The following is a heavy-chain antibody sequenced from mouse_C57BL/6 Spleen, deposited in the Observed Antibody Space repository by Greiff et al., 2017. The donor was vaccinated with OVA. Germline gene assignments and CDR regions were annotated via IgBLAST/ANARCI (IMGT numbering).Heavy chain of an antibody. CDR1: GLTFSSYA. CDR2: ISDGGSYT. Sequence: EVKLMESGGGLVKPGGSLKLSCAASGLTFSSYAMSWVRQTPEKRLEWVATISDGGSYTYYPDNVKGRFTISRDNAKNNLYLQMSHLKSEDTAMYYCARGGRQDAMDYWGQGTSVTVSS. J-gene: IGHJ4*01. CDR3: ARGGRQDAMDY. V-gene: IGHV5-4*03. D-gene: IGHD2-12*01.